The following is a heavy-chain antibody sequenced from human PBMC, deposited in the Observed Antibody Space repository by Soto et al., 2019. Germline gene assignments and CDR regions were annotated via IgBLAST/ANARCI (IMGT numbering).Heavy chain of an antibody. V-gene: IGHV5-51*01. D-gene: IGHD3-10*01. CDR1: GYSFTSYW. CDR3: ASLGRYYGSGSYHNWFDP. CDR2: IYPGDSDT. Sequence: PGESLKISCKGSGYSFTSYWIGWVRQMPGKGLEWMGIIYPGDSDTRYSPSFQGQVTISADKSISTAYLQWSSLKASDTAMYYCASLGRYYGSGSYHNWFDPWGQGTLVTVSS. J-gene: IGHJ5*02.